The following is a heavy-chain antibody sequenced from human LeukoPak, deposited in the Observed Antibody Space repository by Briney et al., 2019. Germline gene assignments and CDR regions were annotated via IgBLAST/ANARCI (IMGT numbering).Heavy chain of an antibody. D-gene: IGHD2-8*01. V-gene: IGHV1-2*02. J-gene: IGHJ4*02. CDR2: INPNSGGT. CDR3: ARARSTRCRYYDY. Sequence: ASVKVSCKASGYTFTGYYMHWVRQAPGQGLEWMGWINPNSGGTNYAQKFQGRVTMTRDTSISTAYMELTRLTSNDTAVFYCARARSTRCRYYDYWGQGTLVTVSS. CDR1: GYTFTGYY.